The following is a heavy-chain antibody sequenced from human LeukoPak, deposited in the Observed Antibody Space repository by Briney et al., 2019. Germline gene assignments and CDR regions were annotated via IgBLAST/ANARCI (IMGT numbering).Heavy chain of an antibody. CDR1: GHTLTDYA. V-gene: IGHV7-4-1*02. J-gene: IGHJ5*02. Sequence: ASVKVSCKASGHTLTDYALHWVRQAPGQGLEWMGWMNTKTGNPTYVQGFTGRFVFSLDTSVNTAYLQISSLKAEDTAVYYCARDIDWLDPWGQGTQVTVSS. CDR3: ARDIDWLDP. CDR2: MNTKTGNP. D-gene: IGHD3-16*02.